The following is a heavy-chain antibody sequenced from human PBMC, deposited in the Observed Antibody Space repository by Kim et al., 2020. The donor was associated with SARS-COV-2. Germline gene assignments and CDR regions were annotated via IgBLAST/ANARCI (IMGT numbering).Heavy chain of an antibody. CDR2: MWHDGTNK. J-gene: IGHJ6*02. V-gene: IGHV3-33*06. D-gene: IGHD6-13*01. Sequence: GGSLRLSCATSGFTLDNFAMHWVRQAPGKGLEWVAVMWHDGTNKYYADSVKGRFSFSRDSSKNTLYLQMNSLRAEDTAVYYCAKEVIAAAGGYYYYGLDVWGQGTTVTVSS. CDR1: GFTLDNFA. CDR3: AKEVIAAAGGYYYYGLDV.